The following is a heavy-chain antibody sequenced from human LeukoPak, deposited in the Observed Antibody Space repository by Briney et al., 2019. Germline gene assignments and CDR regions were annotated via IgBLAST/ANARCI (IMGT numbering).Heavy chain of an antibody. J-gene: IGHJ4*02. CDR1: GYAFSSYG. D-gene: IGHD3-10*01. CDR3: ARDAYGSGKGYFDY. V-gene: IGHV1-18*01. Sequence: ASVKVSCTASGYAFSSYGFSWFRQAPGQGLEWMGWISSYDGNTKSIENLQDRVTMTTDTSTSTDYMELRSLRSDDTAVYYCARDAYGSGKGYFDYWGQGTLVIVSS. CDR2: ISSYDGNT.